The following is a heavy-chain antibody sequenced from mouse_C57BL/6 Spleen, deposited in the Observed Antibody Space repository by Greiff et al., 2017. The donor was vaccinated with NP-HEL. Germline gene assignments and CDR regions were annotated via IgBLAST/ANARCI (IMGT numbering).Heavy chain of an antibody. J-gene: IGHJ3*01. Sequence: EVQLVESGGGLVKPGGSLKLSCAASGFTFSSSTMSWVRQTPEKRLEWVATISGGGGNTYYPDSVKGRFTISMDNAKNNMDLQMSSLRSEDTALYYCAKAVYSSGYEAWFAYWGQGTLVTVSA. CDR2: ISGGGGNT. V-gene: IGHV5-9*01. CDR3: AKAVYSSGYEAWFAY. CDR1: GFTFSSST. D-gene: IGHD3-2*02.